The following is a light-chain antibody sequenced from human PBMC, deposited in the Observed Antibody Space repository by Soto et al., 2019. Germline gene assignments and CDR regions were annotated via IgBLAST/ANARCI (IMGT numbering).Light chain of an antibody. V-gene: IGLV1-40*01. CDR2: GNS. CDR1: SSNIGAGYN. CDR3: QSYDSRVRVV. Sequence: QAVVTQPTSVSGAAGKRVTISCTGSSSNIGAGYNVHWYQQLPGTAPKLLIYGNSNRPSRVPDRFSGSKSGTSASLAITGLQAEDEADYYCQSYDSRVRVVFGGGTKLTV. J-gene: IGLJ2*01.